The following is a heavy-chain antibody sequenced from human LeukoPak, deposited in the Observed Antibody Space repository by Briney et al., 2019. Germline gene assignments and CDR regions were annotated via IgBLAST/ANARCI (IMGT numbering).Heavy chain of an antibody. Sequence: ASVKVSCKASGGTFSSYAISWVRQAPGQGLEWMGIINPSGGSTSYAQKFQGRVTMTRDTSTSTVYMELSSLRSEDTAVYYCAREEGDTAMVFYYWGQGTLVTVSS. CDR1: GGTFSSYA. CDR3: AREEGDTAMVFYY. CDR2: INPSGGST. V-gene: IGHV1-46*01. J-gene: IGHJ4*02. D-gene: IGHD5-18*01.